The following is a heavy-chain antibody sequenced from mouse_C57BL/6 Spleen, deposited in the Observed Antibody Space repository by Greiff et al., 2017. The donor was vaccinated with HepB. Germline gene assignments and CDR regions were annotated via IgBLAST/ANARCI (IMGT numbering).Heavy chain of an antibody. CDR3: ARGGDEKGFDY. J-gene: IGHJ2*01. Sequence: EVQRVESGGGLVKPGGSLKLSCAASGFTFSSYAMSWVRQTPEKRLEWVATISDGGSYTYYPDNVKGRFTISRDNAKNNLYLQMSHLKSEDTAMYYCARGGDEKGFDYWGQGTTLTVSS. CDR1: GFTFSSYA. V-gene: IGHV5-4*01. CDR2: ISDGGSYT.